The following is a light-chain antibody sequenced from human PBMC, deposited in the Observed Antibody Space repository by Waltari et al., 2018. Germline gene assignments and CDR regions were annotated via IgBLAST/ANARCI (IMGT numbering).Light chain of an antibody. V-gene: IGKV3-20*01. CDR1: ASVSKY. CDR2: AAS. Sequence: EIVLTQSPGTLSLSPGERATLSCRASASVSKYLAWYQQRPGQAPRLLIYAASNRATGITDRFSGSGSGTDFSLTISRLEPEDFAVYYCQMYVRLPVTFGQGTKVEIK. CDR3: QMYVRLPVT. J-gene: IGKJ1*01.